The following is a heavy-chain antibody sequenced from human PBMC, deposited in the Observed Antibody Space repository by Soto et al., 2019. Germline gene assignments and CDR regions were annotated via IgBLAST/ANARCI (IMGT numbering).Heavy chain of an antibody. CDR2: ISGSGTST. J-gene: IGHJ4*02. CDR1: GFTFSSYA. V-gene: IGHV3-23*01. D-gene: IGHD4-17*01. Sequence: GSLRLSCAASGFTFSSYAMSWVRQAPGKGLKWISSISGSGTSTYYADSVKGRFTISRDNSKNTMYLQMNSLRAEDTALYFCAKENTPDYGDYVDYWGQGTLVTVSS. CDR3: AKENTPDYGDYVDY.